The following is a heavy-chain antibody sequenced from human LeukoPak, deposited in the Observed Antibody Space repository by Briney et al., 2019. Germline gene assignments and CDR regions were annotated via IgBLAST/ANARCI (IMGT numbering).Heavy chain of an antibody. CDR2: ISSSSNLI. J-gene: IGHJ4*02. CDR3: ARDYGDLPARVPYFDY. CDR1: GFTFSGYT. Sequence: GGSLRLSCVASGFTFSGYTMNWVRQAPGKGLEWVSSISSSSNLIYYADSVKGRFTISRDNAKKSLYLQMISLRAEDTAIYYCARDYGDLPARVPYFDYWGQGTLVTVSS. D-gene: IGHD4-17*01. V-gene: IGHV3-21*01.